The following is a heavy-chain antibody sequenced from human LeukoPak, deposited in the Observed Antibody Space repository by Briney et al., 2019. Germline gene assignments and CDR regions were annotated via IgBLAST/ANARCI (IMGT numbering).Heavy chain of an antibody. V-gene: IGHV4-4*07. Sequence: SETLSLTCTVSGGSISNYYWTWIRQPAGKGLEWIGRIYTSGGTNYNPSLKSRVTMSVDTSTNQFSLKLSSVTAADTAMYYCARGFRGDYRYFDYWGQGTLVTVSS. CDR1: GGSISNYY. D-gene: IGHD4-11*01. CDR2: IYTSGGT. CDR3: ARGFRGDYRYFDY. J-gene: IGHJ4*02.